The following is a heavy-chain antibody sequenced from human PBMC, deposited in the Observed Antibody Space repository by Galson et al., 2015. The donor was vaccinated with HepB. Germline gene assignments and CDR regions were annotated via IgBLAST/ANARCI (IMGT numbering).Heavy chain of an antibody. CDR1: GGSISSGGYY. V-gene: IGHV4-31*03. J-gene: IGHJ5*02. Sequence: LSLTCTVSGGSISSGGYYWSWIRQHPGKGLEWIGYIYYSGSTYYNPSLKSRVTISVDTSKNQFSLKLSSVTAADTAVYYCARVPKWLGSRWFDPWGQGTLVTVSS. D-gene: IGHD3-22*01. CDR3: ARVPKWLGSRWFDP. CDR2: IYYSGST.